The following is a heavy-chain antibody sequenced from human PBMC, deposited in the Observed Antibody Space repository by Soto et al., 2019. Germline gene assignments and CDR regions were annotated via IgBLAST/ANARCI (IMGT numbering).Heavy chain of an antibody. CDR2: IYYSGST. CDR3: ARSVVPAAIYFDY. V-gene: IGHV4-31*03. J-gene: IGHJ4*02. D-gene: IGHD2-2*02. Sequence: QVQLQESGPGLVKPSQTLSLTCTVSGGSISSGGYYWSWIRQHPGKGLEWIGYIYYSGSTYYNPSLKRRVTISVDTSKNQFSLKLSSVTAADTAVYYCARSVVPAAIYFDYWGQGTLVTVSS. CDR1: GGSISSGGYY.